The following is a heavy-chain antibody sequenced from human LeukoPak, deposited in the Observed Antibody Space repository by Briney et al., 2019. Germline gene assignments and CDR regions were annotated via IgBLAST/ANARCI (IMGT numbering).Heavy chain of an antibody. J-gene: IGHJ4*02. CDR1: GFTFSSYS. CDR2: ISSSSSYI. V-gene: IGHV3-21*01. D-gene: IGHD4-17*01. Sequence: GGSLRLSCAASGFTFSSYSKNWVRQAPGKGLEWVSSISSSSSYIYYADSVKGRFTISRDNAKNSLYLQMNSLRAEDTAVYYCAREINYGSYFDYWGQGTLVTVSS. CDR3: AREINYGSYFDY.